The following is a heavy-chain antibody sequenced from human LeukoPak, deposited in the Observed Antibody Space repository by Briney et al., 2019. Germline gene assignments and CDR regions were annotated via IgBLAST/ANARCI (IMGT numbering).Heavy chain of an antibody. D-gene: IGHD6-13*01. CDR1: GGSISSGSYY. J-gene: IGHJ4*02. CDR3: ARGVAAAGTIDY. Sequence: TPSETLSLTCTVSGGSISSGSYYWSWIRQPAGKGLEWIGRIYTSGSTNYNPSLKSRVTMSVDTSKNQFSLKLSSVTAADTAVYYCARGVAAAGTIDYWGQGTLVTVSS. V-gene: IGHV4-61*02. CDR2: IYTSGST.